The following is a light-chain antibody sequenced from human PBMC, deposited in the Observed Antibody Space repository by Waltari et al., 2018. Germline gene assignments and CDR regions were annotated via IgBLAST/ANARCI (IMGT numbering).Light chain of an antibody. J-gene: IGLJ2*01. CDR1: SDNIANNY. CDR3: QSYYAYDVI. Sequence: NFMLTQPHSVSESAGKTVIISCTGSSDNIANNYAQWYQHRPGSAPVTLTYEDNQRASGVPDRFSGSIDSSSHSASLTISGLRTEDEAYYFCQSYYAYDVIFGGGTKLTVL. V-gene: IGLV6-57*02. CDR2: EDN.